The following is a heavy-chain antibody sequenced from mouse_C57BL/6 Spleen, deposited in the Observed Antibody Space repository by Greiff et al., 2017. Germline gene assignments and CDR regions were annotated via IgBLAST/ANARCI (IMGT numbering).Heavy chain of an antibody. CDR3: ARDYGSLHYFDY. CDR1: VYAFSSYW. Sequence: QVQLQQSGAELVKPGASVKISCKASVYAFSSYWMNWVKQRPGKGLEWIGQIYPGDGDTNYKGKFKGKATLTADKSSSTAYMQLSSLTSEDSAVYFCARDYGSLHYFDYWGKGTTLTVSS. V-gene: IGHV1-80*01. J-gene: IGHJ2*01. CDR2: IYPGDGDT. D-gene: IGHD1-1*01.